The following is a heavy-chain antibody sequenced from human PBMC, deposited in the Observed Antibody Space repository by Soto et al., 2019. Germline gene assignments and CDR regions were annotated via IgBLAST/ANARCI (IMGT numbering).Heavy chain of an antibody. CDR1: NGSISTNNW. Sequence: QVQLQESGPGLVKPSGTLSLTCAVSNGSISTNNWWSWVRQPPGKGLEWIGEVYHTGSTNVNPSLKSRVTISIDKSTNQFSLRLISVTAADTALYYCARVWPVVAAITGCIDSWGQGTLVTVSS. J-gene: IGHJ5*01. D-gene: IGHD5-12*01. V-gene: IGHV4-4*02. CDR2: VYHTGST. CDR3: ARVWPVVAAITGCIDS.